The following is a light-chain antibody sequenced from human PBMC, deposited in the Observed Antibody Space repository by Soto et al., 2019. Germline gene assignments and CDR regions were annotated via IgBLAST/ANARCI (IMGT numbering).Light chain of an antibody. J-gene: IGLJ1*01. Sequence: QSALTQPASVSGSPGQWITISCTGTSNDVGIYNLVSWYQQHPGKAPKLVIYEVFRRPSGVSDRFSGSKSGNTASLTISGLQAEDEADYYCCSYAGSNTYVFRTGTKVTVL. CDR3: CSYAGSNTYV. CDR1: SNDVGIYNL. CDR2: EVF. V-gene: IGLV2-23*02.